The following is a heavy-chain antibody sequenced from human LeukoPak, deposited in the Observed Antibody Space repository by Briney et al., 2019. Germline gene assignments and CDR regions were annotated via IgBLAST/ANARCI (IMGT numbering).Heavy chain of an antibody. Sequence: SETLSLTCTVSDDSITMYYWTWIRQPPGKGLEWIGYIYYTGNTNYNPSLKSRVTISVDTSKNQFSLKLSSVTAADTAVYYCARDRLQLQSWGQGTLVTVSS. CDR1: DDSITMYY. J-gene: IGHJ5*02. V-gene: IGHV4-59*01. CDR2: IYYTGNT. D-gene: IGHD1-1*01. CDR3: ARDRLQLQS.